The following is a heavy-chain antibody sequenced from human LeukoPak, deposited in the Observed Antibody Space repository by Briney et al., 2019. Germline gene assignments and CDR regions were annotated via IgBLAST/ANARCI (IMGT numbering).Heavy chain of an antibody. CDR1: GYTFTGYY. V-gene: IGHV1-2*02. Sequence: GASVKVSCKASGYTFTGYYMHWVRQAPGQGLEWMGWINPNSGGTNYAQKFQGRVTMTRDTSISTAYMELSRLRSDDTAVYYCARVSSRYYDSSGYLQRSDYWGQGTLVTVSS. D-gene: IGHD3-22*01. CDR2: INPNSGGT. J-gene: IGHJ4*02. CDR3: ARVSSRYYDSSGYLQRSDY.